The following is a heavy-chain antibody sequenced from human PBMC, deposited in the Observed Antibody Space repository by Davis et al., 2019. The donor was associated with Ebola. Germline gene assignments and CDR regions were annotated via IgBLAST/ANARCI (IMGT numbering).Heavy chain of an antibody. CDR3: ARPNLWFREFDAFDI. CDR1: GYSFTSYW. J-gene: IGHJ3*02. V-gene: IGHV5-51*01. Sequence: GESLKISCKGSGYSFTSYWIGWVRQMPGKGLEWMGIIYPGDSDTRYSPSFQGQVTISADKSISTAYLQWSGLKASDTAMYYCARPNLWFREFDAFDIWGQGTMVTVSS. D-gene: IGHD3-10*01. CDR2: IYPGDSDT.